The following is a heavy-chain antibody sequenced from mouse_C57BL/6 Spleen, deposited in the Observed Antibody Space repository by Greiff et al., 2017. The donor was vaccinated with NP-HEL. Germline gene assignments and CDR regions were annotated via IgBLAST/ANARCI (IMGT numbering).Heavy chain of an antibody. Sequence: QVQLKQSGPELVKPGASVKISCKASGYAFSSSWMNWVKQRPGKGLEWIGRIYPGDGDTNYNGKFKGKATLTADKSSSTAYMQLSSLTSEDSAVYFCARDIGYSNYYYAMDYWGQGTSVTVSS. D-gene: IGHD2-5*01. CDR1: GYAFSSSW. CDR2: IYPGDGDT. J-gene: IGHJ4*01. V-gene: IGHV1-82*01. CDR3: ARDIGYSNYYYAMDY.